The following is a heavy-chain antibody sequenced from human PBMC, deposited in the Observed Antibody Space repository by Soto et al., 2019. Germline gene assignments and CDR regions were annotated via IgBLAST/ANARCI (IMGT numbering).Heavy chain of an antibody. CDR3: ARDYGDYGAYDF. CDR1: GDSIDSGGYY. J-gene: IGHJ4*02. CDR2: CYYNGRT. V-gene: IGHV4-31*03. Sequence: QVQLQASCPGLVKPSQTLFLTCTVSGDSIDSGGYYWTWIRQHPGKGLEWIGYCYYNGRTTYNPSLESRVTISVDASKIQFDLKLSSVTAADTTMYYGARDYGDYGAYDFWGKGPLVTVSS. D-gene: IGHD4-17*01.